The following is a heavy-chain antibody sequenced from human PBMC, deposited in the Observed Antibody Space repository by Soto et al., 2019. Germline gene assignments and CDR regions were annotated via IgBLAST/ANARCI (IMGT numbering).Heavy chain of an antibody. J-gene: IGHJ4*02. D-gene: IGHD5-12*01. CDR2: IKSKTDGGTT. CDR3: TTDFPVDIVAERGY. V-gene: IGHV3-15*01. Sequence: PGGSLGLSCASSGVTFSNAWMSWVRQAPGKGLEWVGRIKSKTDGGTTDYAAPVKGRFTISRDDSKNTLYLQMNSLKTEDTAVYYCTTDFPVDIVAERGYWGQGTLVTVSS. CDR1: GVTFSNAW.